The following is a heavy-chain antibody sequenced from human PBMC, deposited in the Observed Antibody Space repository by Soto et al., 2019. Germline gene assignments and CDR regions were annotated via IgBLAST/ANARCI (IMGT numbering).Heavy chain of an antibody. CDR3: ARIYMTTERFDP. CDR2: ISAYNGNT. Sequence: QVQLVQSGAEVKKPGASVKVSCKAAGYTFTSYGISWVRQDPGQGLEWMGWISAYNGNTNYAQKLQGRVTMTTDTSTSTAYMELRSLRYDDTDVYYCARIYMTTERFDPWGQGTLVTVSS. CDR1: GYTFTSYG. V-gene: IGHV1-18*04. J-gene: IGHJ5*02. D-gene: IGHD4-4*01.